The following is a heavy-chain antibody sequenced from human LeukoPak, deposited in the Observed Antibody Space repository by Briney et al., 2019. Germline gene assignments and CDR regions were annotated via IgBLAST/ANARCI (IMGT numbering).Heavy chain of an antibody. V-gene: IGHV1-18*01. CDR1: GYTFTSYG. Sequence: ASVKVSCKASGYTFTSYGISWVRQAPGQGLEWMGWISAYNGNTNYAQKLQGRVTMTTDTSTSTAYMELRSLRSDDTAVYYCARDPRIFGVVPYGMDVWGQGTTVIVSS. J-gene: IGHJ6*02. D-gene: IGHD3-3*01. CDR3: ARDPRIFGVVPYGMDV. CDR2: ISAYNGNT.